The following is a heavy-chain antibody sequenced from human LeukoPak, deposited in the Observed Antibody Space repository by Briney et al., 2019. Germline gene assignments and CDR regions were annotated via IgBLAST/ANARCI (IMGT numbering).Heavy chain of an antibody. Sequence: PGGSLRLSCAASGFTFNTYGMHRVRQAPGKGLEWVAFIQYDGTIKYYGDSVKGRFTISRDNSKNTLYLQMNSLRAEDTAIYYCARDSGSGWYEAHFDPWGQGTLVTVSS. V-gene: IGHV3-30*02. D-gene: IGHD6-19*01. CDR2: IQYDGTIK. CDR3: ARDSGSGWYEAHFDP. J-gene: IGHJ5*02. CDR1: GFTFNTYG.